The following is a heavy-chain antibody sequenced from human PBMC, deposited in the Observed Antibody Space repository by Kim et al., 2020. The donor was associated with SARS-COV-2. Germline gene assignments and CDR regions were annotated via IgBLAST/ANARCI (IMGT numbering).Heavy chain of an antibody. D-gene: IGHD3-9*01. CDR3: ARDRRYDILTHQNYYYYGMDV. J-gene: IGHJ6*02. CDR1: GFTFSDYY. CDR2: ISSSSSYT. V-gene: IGHV3-11*05. Sequence: GGSLRHSCAASGFTFSDYYMSWIRQAPGKGLEWVSYISSSSSYTNYADSVKGRFTISRDNAKNSLYLQMNSLRAEDTAVYYCARDRRYDILTHQNYYYYGMDVWGQGTTVTVSS.